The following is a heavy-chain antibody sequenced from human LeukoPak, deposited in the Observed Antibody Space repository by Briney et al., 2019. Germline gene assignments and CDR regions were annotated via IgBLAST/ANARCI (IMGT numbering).Heavy chain of an antibody. J-gene: IGHJ4*02. CDR3: ARVRYRLAETYIDY. Sequence: ASVKVSCKASGYSFTDKYMHWGRQAPGQGLEWMGWINPNSGDTNYAQKFQGRVTMTRDTSISTAYMELSRLRSDDTAVYYCARVRYRLAETYIDYWGQGTLVTVSS. CDR1: GYSFTDKY. D-gene: IGHD3-16*01. CDR2: INPNSGDT. V-gene: IGHV1-2*02.